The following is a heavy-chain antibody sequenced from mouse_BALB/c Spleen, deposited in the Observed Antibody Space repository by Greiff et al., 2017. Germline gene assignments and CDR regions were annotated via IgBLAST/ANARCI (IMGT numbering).Heavy chain of an antibody. CDR2: INPSNGRT. D-gene: IGHD1-1*01. CDR1: GYTFTSYW. V-gene: IGHV1S81*02. Sequence: QVQLKQPGAELVKPGASVKLSCKASGYTFTSYWMHWVKQRPGQGLEWIGEINPSNGRTNYNEKFKSKATLTVDKSSSTAYMQLSSLTSEDSAVYYCARSGYYGYYDYWGQGTTLTVSS. J-gene: IGHJ2*01. CDR3: ARSGYYGYYDY.